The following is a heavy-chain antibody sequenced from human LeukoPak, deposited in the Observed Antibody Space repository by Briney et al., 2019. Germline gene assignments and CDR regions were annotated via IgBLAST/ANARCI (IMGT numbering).Heavy chain of an antibody. V-gene: IGHV3-53*01. CDR3: GRDLGGRSGY. J-gene: IGHJ4*02. Sequence: PGGSLRLSCAASGFTVSNNYMNWVRQAPGKGLEWVSVIYSGGSIYYADSVKGRFTISRDNSRNTLYLQMNSLRADDTAVYYCGRDLGGRSGYWGQGTLVTVSS. D-gene: IGHD1-26*01. CDR1: GFTVSNNY. CDR2: IYSGGSI.